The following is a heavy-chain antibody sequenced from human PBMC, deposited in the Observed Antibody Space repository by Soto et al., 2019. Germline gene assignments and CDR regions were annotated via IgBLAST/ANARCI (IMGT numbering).Heavy chain of an antibody. Sequence: SETLSLTCTVSGGSISSYYWSWIRQPPGRGLEWIGYIYCSGSTNYNPSLKSRVTISVDTSKNQFSLKLSSVTAADTAVYYCARTIVGATGHYYYYYGMDVWGQGTTVTVSS. D-gene: IGHD1-26*01. J-gene: IGHJ6*02. CDR2: IYCSGST. CDR3: ARTIVGATGHYYYYYGMDV. V-gene: IGHV4-59*01. CDR1: GGSISSYY.